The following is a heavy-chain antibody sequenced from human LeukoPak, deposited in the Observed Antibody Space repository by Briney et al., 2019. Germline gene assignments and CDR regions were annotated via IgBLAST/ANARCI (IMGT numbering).Heavy chain of an antibody. Sequence: ASVKVSCKASGFTVTSYGISWVRQAPGQGLEWLGWISAYNGNTDYAQKFQGKVTMTTDTSTSTAHMELRSLKSDDTAVYYCARVEAYCSRTSCHDYWGLGTLVTVSS. J-gene: IGHJ4*02. D-gene: IGHD2-2*01. CDR3: ARVEAYCSRTSCHDY. CDR1: GFTVTSYG. CDR2: ISAYNGNT. V-gene: IGHV1-18*01.